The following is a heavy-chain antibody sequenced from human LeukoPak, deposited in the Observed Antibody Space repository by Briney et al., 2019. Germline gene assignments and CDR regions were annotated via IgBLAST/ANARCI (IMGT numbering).Heavy chain of an antibody. J-gene: IGHJ3*02. V-gene: IGHV3-7*02. CDR1: GFTFSTKW. Sequence: GGSLTVSCAASGFTFSTKWMSWVRQAPGKGLEWVATINQDGSDHYHVDSVNGRFTISGDNVKNSLVLQMYSLRAEDTAVHYWAGSDFRVVTDAFDIWGQGTMVTVSS. D-gene: IGHD3-3*01. CDR2: INQDGSDH. CDR3: AGSDFRVVTDAFDI.